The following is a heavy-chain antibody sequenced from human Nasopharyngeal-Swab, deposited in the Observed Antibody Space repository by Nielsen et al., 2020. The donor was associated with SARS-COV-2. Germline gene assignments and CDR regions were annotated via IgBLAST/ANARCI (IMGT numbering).Heavy chain of an antibody. CDR1: GGSISSGGYS. V-gene: IGHV4-30-2*01. J-gene: IGHJ3*02. CDR3: ARGRQYQLLFIFVEDAFDI. CDR2: IYHSGST. Sequence: SETLSLTCAVSGGSISSGGYSWSWIRQPPGKGLEWIGYIYHSGSTYYNPSLKSRVTISVDRSKNQFSLKLSSVTAADTAVYYCARGRQYQLLFIFVEDAFDIWGQGTMGTVSS. D-gene: IGHD2-2*01.